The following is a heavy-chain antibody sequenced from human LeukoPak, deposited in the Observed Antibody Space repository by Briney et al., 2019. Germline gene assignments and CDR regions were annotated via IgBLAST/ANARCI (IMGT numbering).Heavy chain of an antibody. CDR3: AKGPYCSGGSCYDY. V-gene: IGHV3-23*01. Sequence: GGSLRLSCAASGFTFSSYAMSWVRQAPGKGLEWVSAISGSGGSTYYADSVKGRFTISRDNSKNTLYLQMNSLRAEDTAVYYCAKGPYCSGGSCYDYWGQGTLVTVSS. CDR2: ISGSGGST. J-gene: IGHJ4*02. D-gene: IGHD2-15*01. CDR1: GFTFSSYA.